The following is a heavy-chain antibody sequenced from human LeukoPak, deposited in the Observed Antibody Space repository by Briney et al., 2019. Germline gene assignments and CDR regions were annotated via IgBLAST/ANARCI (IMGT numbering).Heavy chain of an antibody. D-gene: IGHD4-17*01. J-gene: IGHJ4*02. CDR1: GYTFTGYY. CDR3: ARAPYGDYGSFSDY. CDR2: MNPNSGNT. Sequence: GASVKVSCKASGYTFTGYYMHWVRQATGQGLEWMGWMNPNSGNTGYAQKFQGRVTVTRDTSRSTAYMELSSLKSEDTAVYYCARAPYGDYGSFSDYWGQGTLVTVSS. V-gene: IGHV1-8*02.